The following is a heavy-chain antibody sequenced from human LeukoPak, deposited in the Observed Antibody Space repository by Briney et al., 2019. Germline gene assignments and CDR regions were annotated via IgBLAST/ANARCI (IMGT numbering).Heavy chain of an antibody. CDR3: ARWSYGSSSLNDY. J-gene: IGHJ4*02. CDR1: GYTFTSSG. Sequence: ASVKVTCKAPGYTFTSSGISWGRQGPGQGLEWMGWISAYNGNTNYAQKLQGRVTMTTDTSTSTAYMELRSLRSDDTAVYYCARWSYGSSSLNDYWGQETLVTVSS. CDR2: ISAYNGNT. D-gene: IGHD6-13*01. V-gene: IGHV1-18*01.